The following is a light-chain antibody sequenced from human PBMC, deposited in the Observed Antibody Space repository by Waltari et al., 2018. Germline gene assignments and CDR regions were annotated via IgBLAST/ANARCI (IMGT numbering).Light chain of an antibody. Sequence: IVLTQPPPSLVVSLGERATINGKSSQSVLYSSNNKNYLAWYQQKPGQPPKLLVFFASTRESGVPDRFSGSGSGTDFTLTISSLQAEDVEVYYCHQYYTNPQTFGQGTKVEIK. CDR2: FAS. CDR1: QSVLYSSNNKNY. V-gene: IGKV4-1*01. J-gene: IGKJ1*01. CDR3: HQYYTNPQT.